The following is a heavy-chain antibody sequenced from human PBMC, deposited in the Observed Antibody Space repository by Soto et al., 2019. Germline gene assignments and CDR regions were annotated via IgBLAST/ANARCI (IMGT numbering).Heavy chain of an antibody. J-gene: IGHJ6*02. CDR3: ASVNPVRSWDYAGLDI. CDR2: IRHDGSND. D-gene: IGHD2-2*01. V-gene: IGHV3-33*03. CDR1: GFTFSAFG. Sequence: QLHLVESGGGVVQPGASVRLSCEASGFTFSAFGMHWVRQAPGKGLEWVAGIRHDGSNDYYSDFAKGRLTISRDNSRDTLYLHINSPRADASAVYSCASVNPVRSWDYAGLDIWGQGTTVTVSS.